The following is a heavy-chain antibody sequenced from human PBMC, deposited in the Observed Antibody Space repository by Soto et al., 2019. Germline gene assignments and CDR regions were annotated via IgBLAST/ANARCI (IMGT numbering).Heavy chain of an antibody. CDR1: GFTFSSYA. CDR3: AKGDKWHPGMLDY. CDR2: ISGSGGST. D-gene: IGHD5-12*01. Sequence: EVQLLESGGGLVQPGGSLRLSCAASGFTFSSYAMSWVRQAPGKGLEWVSAISGSGGSTYYADSVKGRFTISRDNSKNTLYLQMHSLRAEDTAVYYCAKGDKWHPGMLDYWGQGTLVTVSS. J-gene: IGHJ4*02. V-gene: IGHV3-23*01.